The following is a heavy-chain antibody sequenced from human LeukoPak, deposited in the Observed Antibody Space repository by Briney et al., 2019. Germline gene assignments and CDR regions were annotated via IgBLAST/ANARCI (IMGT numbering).Heavy chain of an antibody. D-gene: IGHD3-22*01. CDR3: AKDRHSSGYYTFFVH. Sequence: GGSLRLSCAASGLTFDDYAMHWVRQVPGKGLEWVADISWNSGNIGYADSVKGRFTISRDNAKNSLFLQMNSLRAEDMALYYCAKDRHSSGYYTFFVHWGQGTLVTVSS. CDR1: GLTFDDYA. CDR2: ISWNSGNI. J-gene: IGHJ4*02. V-gene: IGHV3-9*03.